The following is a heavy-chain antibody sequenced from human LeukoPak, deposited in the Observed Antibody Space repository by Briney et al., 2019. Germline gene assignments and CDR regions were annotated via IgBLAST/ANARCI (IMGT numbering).Heavy chain of an antibody. CDR1: GGSISYYY. Sequence: SETLSLTCTVSGGSISYYYWNWIRQHPGKGLEWIGYIYYSGSTYYNPSLKSRVTISVDTSKNQFSLKLSSVTAADTAVYYCARAGGYNAFDYWGQGTLVTVSS. D-gene: IGHD5-24*01. V-gene: IGHV4-31*03. CDR2: IYYSGST. CDR3: ARAGGYNAFDY. J-gene: IGHJ4*02.